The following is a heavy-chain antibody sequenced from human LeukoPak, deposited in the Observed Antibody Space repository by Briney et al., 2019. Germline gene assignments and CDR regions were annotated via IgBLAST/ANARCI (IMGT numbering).Heavy chain of an antibody. J-gene: IGHJ5*02. CDR1: GVSLSNNGVS. CDR3: AREGAGWDVSVFDP. V-gene: IGHV6-1*01. CDR2: TYYRSRWYF. D-gene: IGHD5/OR15-5a*01. Sequence: SQTLSLTCAISGVSLSNNGVSWNWLRQSPSRGLEWLGRTYYRSRWYFDYAVSERSRTTISPDTSKNQFSQQLDSVTPEDTAVYYCAREGAGWDVSVFDPWGRGTLVTVSS.